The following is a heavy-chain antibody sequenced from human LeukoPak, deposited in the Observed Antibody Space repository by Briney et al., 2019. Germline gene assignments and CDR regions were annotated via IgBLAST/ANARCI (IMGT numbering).Heavy chain of an antibody. V-gene: IGHV4-4*07. CDR2: IYTSGRV. Sequence: SETLSLTDSVSGASIKSYHWSWIRRSAGNGLEWIGRIYTSGRVDHNPSLENRVSMSVDMSRNELLLELDSVTAADTGVYYCAALHYFVHGATRTWGQGTLVTVSS. J-gene: IGHJ5*02. CDR1: GASIKSYH. D-gene: IGHD2/OR15-2a*01. CDR3: AALHYFVHGATRT.